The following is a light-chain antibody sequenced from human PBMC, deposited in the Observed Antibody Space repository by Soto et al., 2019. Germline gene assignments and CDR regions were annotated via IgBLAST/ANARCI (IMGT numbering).Light chain of an antibody. V-gene: IGKV3-15*01. CDR2: GAS. CDR3: QQYSKWPPIT. Sequence: EIVMTQSPATLSVSPGERATLSRRASQSVSNNLAWYQQRPGQAPSLLIYGASTRATGIPARFSGSGSGTEFTLTISYLQSEDFAVYYCQQYSKWPPITFGQGTRLEI. CDR1: QSVSNN. J-gene: IGKJ5*01.